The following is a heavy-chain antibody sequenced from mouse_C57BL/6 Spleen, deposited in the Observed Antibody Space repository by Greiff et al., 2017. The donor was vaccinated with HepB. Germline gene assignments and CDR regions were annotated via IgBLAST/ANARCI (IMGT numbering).Heavy chain of an antibody. Sequence: DVHLVESGGGLVQPGGSLKLSCAASGFTFSDYYMYWVRQTPEKRLEWVAYISNGGGSTYYPDTVQGRFTITRDNANNTPYLQMSRLKSEDAAMYYCARNDLSVAMDYWGQGTSVTVSS. CDR1: GFTFSDYY. J-gene: IGHJ4*01. V-gene: IGHV5-12*01. CDR3: ARNDLSVAMDY. D-gene: IGHD3-1*01. CDR2: ISNGGGST.